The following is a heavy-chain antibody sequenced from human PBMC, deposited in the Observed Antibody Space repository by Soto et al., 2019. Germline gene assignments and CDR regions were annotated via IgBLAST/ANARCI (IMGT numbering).Heavy chain of an antibody. J-gene: IGHJ4*02. CDR1: GYTLTSYG. CDR2: ISAYNGNT. Sequence: QVQLVQSGAEVKKPGASVKVSCKASGYTLTSYGISWVRQAPGQGLEWMGWISAYNGNTNYAQKLQGRVTMTTDTSTSTAYMELRSLRSDDTAVYYCARVPHVDIVATTSHDYWGQGTRVTVSS. V-gene: IGHV1-18*01. CDR3: ARVPHVDIVATTSHDY. D-gene: IGHD5-12*01.